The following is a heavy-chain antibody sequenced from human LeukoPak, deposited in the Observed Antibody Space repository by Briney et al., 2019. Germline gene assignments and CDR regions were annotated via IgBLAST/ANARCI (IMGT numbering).Heavy chain of an antibody. J-gene: IGHJ4*02. D-gene: IGHD2-8*01. CDR3: ARESAGVYVPEYYFDY. Sequence: ASGKVSCKASGYTFTSYAMHWVRQAPGQRLEWMGWINAGNANTKYSQEFQGRVTITRDTSASTAYMELSSLRSEDMAVYYCARESAGVYVPEYYFDYWGQGTLVTVSS. CDR1: GYTFTSYA. CDR2: INAGNANT. V-gene: IGHV1-3*03.